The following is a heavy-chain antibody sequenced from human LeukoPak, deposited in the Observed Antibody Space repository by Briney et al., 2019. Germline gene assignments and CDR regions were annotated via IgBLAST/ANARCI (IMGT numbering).Heavy chain of an antibody. D-gene: IGHD1-26*01. CDR2: ISYDGSNK. CDR1: GLTLSSYA. J-gene: IGHJ3*01. CDR3: AKDLGTVGVHYAFYG. V-gene: IGHV3-30-3*01. Sequence: PGGSLRLSCAASGLTLSSYAMHWVRQAPGKGLEWVAVISYDGSNKYYADSVKGRFTISRDNSKNTLYLQMNSLRDDDTAVYYCAKDLGTVGVHYAFYGWGQGTMVAVSS.